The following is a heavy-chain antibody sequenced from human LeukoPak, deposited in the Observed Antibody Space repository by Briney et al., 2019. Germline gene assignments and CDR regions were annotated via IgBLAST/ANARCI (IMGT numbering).Heavy chain of an antibody. D-gene: IGHD3-22*01. CDR1: RYSISSGHY. CDR2: IYRSGST. Sequence: PSETLSLTCTVSRYSISSGHYWGWIRQPPGQGLEWIGSIYRSGSTYYNSSLKSRVTISVDTSKNQFSLKLSSVTAADTAVYYCARHADYYESTSYFWDYWGQEPWSPSPQ. J-gene: IGHJ4*01. CDR3: ARHADYYESTSYFWDY. V-gene: IGHV4-38-2*02.